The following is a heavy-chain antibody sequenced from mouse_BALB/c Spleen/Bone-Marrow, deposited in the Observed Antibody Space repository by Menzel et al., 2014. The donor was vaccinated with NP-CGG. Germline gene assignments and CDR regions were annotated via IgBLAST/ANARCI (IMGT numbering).Heavy chain of an antibody. D-gene: IGHD2-3*01. V-gene: IGHV1-69*02. CDR3: ARWLLRYYAMDD. CDR1: GYTFTSYW. Sequence: QVHVKQSGAELVKPGASVKLSCKASGYTFTSYWMRWVKQRPGQGLEWIGEIDPSDSYTNYNQKFKGKATLTVDRSSSTAYMQLSSLTSEDSAVYFCARWLLRYYAMDDWGQGTSVTVSS. J-gene: IGHJ4*01. CDR2: IDPSDSYT.